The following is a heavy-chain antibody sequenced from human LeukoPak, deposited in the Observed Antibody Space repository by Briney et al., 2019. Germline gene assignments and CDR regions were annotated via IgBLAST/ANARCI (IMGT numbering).Heavy chain of an antibody. V-gene: IGHV1-46*01. CDR3: ARGHIVVVPAAMGVVNYYYGMDV. Sequence: ASVKVSCKASGYTFTSYYMHWVRQAPGQGLEWMGIINPSGGSTSYAQKFQGRVTMTRDTSTSTVYMELSSLRSEDTAVYYFARGHIVVVPAAMGVVNYYYGMDVWGQGTTVTVSS. D-gene: IGHD2-2*01. J-gene: IGHJ6*02. CDR2: INPSGGST. CDR1: GYTFTSYY.